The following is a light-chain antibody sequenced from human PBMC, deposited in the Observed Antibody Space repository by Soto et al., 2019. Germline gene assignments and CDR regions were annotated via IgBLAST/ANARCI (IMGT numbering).Light chain of an antibody. V-gene: IGLV2-14*01. CDR1: SSDVGAYKY. J-gene: IGLJ1*01. CDR2: EVS. CDR3: SSYTTSSAYV. Sequence: QSVLTQPASVSGSSGQSITISCSGTSSDVGAYKYVSWYRQHPGQAPKLMIYEVSNRASGFSCRFSGSNSGNTASLTISWLQAEDEPDYYCSSYTTSSAYVFGTGTNVTV.